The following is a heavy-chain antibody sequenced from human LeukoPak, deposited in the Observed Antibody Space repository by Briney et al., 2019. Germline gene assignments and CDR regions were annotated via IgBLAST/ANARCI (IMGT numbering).Heavy chain of an antibody. CDR3: ARGGIAVAGTFETFDY. Sequence: PSETLSLTCAVYGGSFSGYYWSWIRQPPGKGLEWIGYIDYSGSTNYNPSLKSRVTISVDTSKNQFSLKLSSVTAADTAVYYCARGGIAVAGTFETFDYWGQGTLVTVSS. J-gene: IGHJ4*02. CDR2: IDYSGST. CDR1: GGSFSGYY. D-gene: IGHD6-19*01. V-gene: IGHV4-59*01.